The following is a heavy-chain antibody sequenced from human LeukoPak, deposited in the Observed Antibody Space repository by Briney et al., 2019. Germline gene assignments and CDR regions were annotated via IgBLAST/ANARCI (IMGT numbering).Heavy chain of an antibody. D-gene: IGHD2-15*01. CDR1: GFTFSSYA. Sequence: PGGSLRLSCAASGFTFSSYAMHWVRQAPGKGLEWVAVISYDGSNKYYADSVKGRFTISRDNSKNTLYLQMNSPRAEDTAVYYCAGYCSGGSCYYYYGMDVWGQGTTVTVSS. CDR3: AGYCSGGSCYYYYGMDV. CDR2: ISYDGSNK. V-gene: IGHV3-30-3*01. J-gene: IGHJ6*02.